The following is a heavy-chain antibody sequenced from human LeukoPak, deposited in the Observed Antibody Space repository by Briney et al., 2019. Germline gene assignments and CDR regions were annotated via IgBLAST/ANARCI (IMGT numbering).Heavy chain of an antibody. CDR3: ARERDIVVVPAASGWFDP. CDR2: IYYSGST. J-gene: IGHJ5*02. D-gene: IGHD2-2*01. CDR1: GGSISSGGYY. Sequence: SETLSLTCTVSGGSISSGGYYWSWIRQYPGKGLEWIGYIYYSGSTYYNPSLKSRVTISVDTSKNQFSLKLSSVTAADTAVYYCARERDIVVVPAASGWFDPWGQGTLVTVSS. V-gene: IGHV4-31*03.